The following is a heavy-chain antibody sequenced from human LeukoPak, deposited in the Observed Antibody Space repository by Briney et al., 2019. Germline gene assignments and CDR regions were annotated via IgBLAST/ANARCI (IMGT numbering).Heavy chain of an antibody. Sequence: SETLSLTCTVSGGSISSGDYYWSWIRQPPGKSLEWIGYIYYRGSTYYNPSLKSRVTITVDTSKNQFSLKLSSVTAADTAVYYCARDCSGGSCYIDYWGQGTLVTVSS. J-gene: IGHJ4*02. CDR2: IYYRGST. CDR3: ARDCSGGSCYIDY. D-gene: IGHD2-15*01. V-gene: IGHV4-30-4*08. CDR1: GGSISSGDYY.